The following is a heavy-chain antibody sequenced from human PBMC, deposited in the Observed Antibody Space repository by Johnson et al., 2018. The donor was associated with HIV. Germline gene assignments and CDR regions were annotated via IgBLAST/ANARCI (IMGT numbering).Heavy chain of an antibody. Sequence: QVQLVESGGGLVKPGGSLRLSCAASGFTFSNAWMSWVRQAPGKGLEWVTIISYDGSNKFYADSVKGRFTISRDNSKNTLYLQMNSLRAEDTAVYYCAKDREQWRYGGFDAFDIWGKGQWSPSLQ. J-gene: IGHJ3*02. CDR2: ISYDGSNK. CDR3: AKDREQWRYGGFDAFDI. D-gene: IGHD6-19*01. V-gene: IGHV3-30*18. CDR1: GFTFSNAW.